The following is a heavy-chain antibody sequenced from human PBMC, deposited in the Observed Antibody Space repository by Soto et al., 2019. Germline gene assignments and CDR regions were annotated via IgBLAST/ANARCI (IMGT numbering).Heavy chain of an antibody. J-gene: IGHJ6*02. V-gene: IGHV1-18*01. CDR2: INGYTGNT. D-gene: IGHD3-16*01. CDR1: GYTFTSYG. CDR3: ARSWVTGKGGMDV. Sequence: QVQLVQSGGEVKKPGASVKVSCKASGYTFTSYGFSWVRQAPGQGLEWMGWINGYTGNTHYAQKFHGRVTMTIDTSTSTAYMELWTLISDDTAVYYCARSWVTGKGGMDVWGQGTTVTVSS.